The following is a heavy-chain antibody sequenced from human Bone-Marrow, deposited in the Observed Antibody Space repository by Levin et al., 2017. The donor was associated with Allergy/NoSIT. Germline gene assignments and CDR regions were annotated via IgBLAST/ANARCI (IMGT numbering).Heavy chain of an antibody. V-gene: IGHV3-53*01. CDR1: GFAVSNNY. D-gene: IGHD7-27*01. CDR3: ARNLPVTALGY. Sequence: ASVKVSCAASGFAVSNNYMTWVRQAPGKGLEWVSLIYSGGSTYYADSVKGRFTISRDNCRNTVYLQMNNLRASATAVYYCARNLPVTALGYWGPGTLVSVSS. CDR2: IYSGGST. J-gene: IGHJ4*02.